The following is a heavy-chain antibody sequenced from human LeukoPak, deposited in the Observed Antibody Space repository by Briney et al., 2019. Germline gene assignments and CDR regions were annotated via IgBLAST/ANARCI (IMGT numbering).Heavy chain of an antibody. D-gene: IGHD1-1*01. CDR3: ARGYSPSIRTTGNDY. V-gene: IGHV1-8*02. CDR2: MNPNSGNT. Sequence: ASVKVSCKASGYTFTGYYMHWVRQAPGQGLEWMGWMNPNSGNTGYAQKFQGRVTMTRDTSINTAYMELHSLRSEDTALYYCARGYSPSIRTTGNDYWGQGTLVTVSS. J-gene: IGHJ4*02. CDR1: GYTFTGYY.